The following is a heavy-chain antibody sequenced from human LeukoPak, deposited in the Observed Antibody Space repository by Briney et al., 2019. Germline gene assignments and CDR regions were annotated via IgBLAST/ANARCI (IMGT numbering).Heavy chain of an antibody. Sequence: PGGSLRLSCAASGFTFSSYGMSWVRQVPGKGLEWVSTISGSGGSTYNADSVKGRFTISRDNSKNTLYLQMKSLRAEDTAVYYCARVGLPFGFFDYWGQGTLVTVSS. J-gene: IGHJ4*02. CDR3: ARVGLPFGFFDY. CDR1: GFTFSSYG. CDR2: ISGSGGST. V-gene: IGHV3-23*01. D-gene: IGHD2-21*02.